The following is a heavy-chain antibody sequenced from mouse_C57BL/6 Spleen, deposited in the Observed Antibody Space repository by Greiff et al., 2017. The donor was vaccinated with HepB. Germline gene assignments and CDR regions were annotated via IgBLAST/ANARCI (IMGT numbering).Heavy chain of an antibody. D-gene: IGHD1-1*01. J-gene: IGHJ2*01. V-gene: IGHV5-4*03. CDR1: GFTFSSYA. CDR3: ARVGSRGYYFDY. CDR2: ISDGGSYT. Sequence: EVKVVESGGGLVKPGGSLKLSCAASGFTFSSYAMSWVRQTPEKRLEWVATISDGGSYTYYPDNVKGRFTISRDNAKNNLYLQMSHLKSEDTAMYYCARVGSRGYYFDYWGQGTTLTVSS.